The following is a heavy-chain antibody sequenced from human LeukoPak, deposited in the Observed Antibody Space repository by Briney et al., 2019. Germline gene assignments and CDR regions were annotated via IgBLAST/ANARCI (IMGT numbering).Heavy chain of an antibody. V-gene: IGHV4-39*07. CDR3: ARGGTPYYPDY. CDR1: GGSISSYY. Sequence: SETLSLTCTVSGGSISSYYWSWIRQPPGKGLEWIGSIYYSGSTYYNPSLKSRVTISVDTSKNQFSLKLSSVTAADTAVYYCARGGTPYYPDYWGQGTLVTVSS. J-gene: IGHJ4*02. D-gene: IGHD3-16*01. CDR2: IYYSGST.